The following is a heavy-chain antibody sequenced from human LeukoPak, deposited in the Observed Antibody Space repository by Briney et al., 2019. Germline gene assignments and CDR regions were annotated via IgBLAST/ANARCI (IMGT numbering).Heavy chain of an antibody. J-gene: IGHJ4*02. CDR1: GYNFTAFW. CDR2: IYPGDSDT. CDR3: ARRSDLSSSWFFDY. V-gene: IGHV5-51*01. Sequence: GESLKISCKGSGYNFTAFWVAWVRQMPGKGLEWMGIIYPGDSDTRYSPSFQGQVTISADKSISTAYLQWSSLKASDTAMYYCARRSDLSSSWFFDYWGQGTLVTVSS. D-gene: IGHD6-13*01.